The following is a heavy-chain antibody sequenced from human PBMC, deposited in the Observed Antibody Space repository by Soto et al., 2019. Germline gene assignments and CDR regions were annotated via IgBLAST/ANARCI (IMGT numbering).Heavy chain of an antibody. J-gene: IGHJ6*02. CDR2: IVVGSGNT. V-gene: IGHV1-58*01. CDR3: AAGTYCSSTSCYTGPDHYYYYYGMDV. D-gene: IGHD2-2*02. Sequence: QMQLVQSGPEVKKPGTSVKVSCKASGFTFTSSAVQWVRQARGQRLEWIGWIVVGSGNTNYAQKFQERVTITRDMSTSTDYMEQSSLRSEDTAVYYCAAGTYCSSTSCYTGPDHYYYYYGMDVWGQGTTVTVSS. CDR1: GFTFTSSA.